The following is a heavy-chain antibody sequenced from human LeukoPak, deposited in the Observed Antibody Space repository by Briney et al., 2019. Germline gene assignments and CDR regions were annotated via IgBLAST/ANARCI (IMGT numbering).Heavy chain of an antibody. CDR3: AKAAYGDYAGAFDI. V-gene: IGHV3-23*01. CDR2: ISGSGAGK. D-gene: IGHD4-17*01. CDR1: GFTFSTYA. Sequence: GGSLTLSCAASGFTFSTYAMTWVRQAPGKGLELVSSISGSGAGKFYAAPVKGRFTTSRDNSKNTLFVQMNNLRAEDTAVYYCAKAAYGDYAGAFDIWGQGTMVIVSS. J-gene: IGHJ3*02.